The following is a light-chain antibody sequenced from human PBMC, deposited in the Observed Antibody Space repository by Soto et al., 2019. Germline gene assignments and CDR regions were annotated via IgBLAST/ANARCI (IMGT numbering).Light chain of an antibody. J-gene: IGLJ2*01. V-gene: IGLV2-14*01. CDR2: DVS. Sequence: QSVPTQPASVSGSPGQSITISCTGTSSDVGGYNYVSWYQQHPGKAPKLMIYDVSNRPSGVSNRFSGSKSCNTASLTISGLQAEDEADYYCSSYTSSSTLVVFGGGTKLTVL. CDR3: SSYTSSSTLVV. CDR1: SSDVGGYNY.